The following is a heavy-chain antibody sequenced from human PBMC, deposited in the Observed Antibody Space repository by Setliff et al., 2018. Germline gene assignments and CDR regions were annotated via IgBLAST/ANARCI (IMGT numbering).Heavy chain of an antibody. J-gene: IGHJ6*02. Sequence: ASVKVSCKASGYTFTSHYMHWVRQAPGLGLEWMGTINPSGGSTSYAQKFQGRVTITADESTSTAYMELSSLRSEDTAVYYCARDRPPMVRGVIIGTTRYYYGMDVWGQGTTVTVSS. V-gene: IGHV1-46*01. D-gene: IGHD3-10*01. CDR2: INPSGGST. CDR1: GYTFTSHY. CDR3: ARDRPPMVRGVIIGTTRYYYGMDV.